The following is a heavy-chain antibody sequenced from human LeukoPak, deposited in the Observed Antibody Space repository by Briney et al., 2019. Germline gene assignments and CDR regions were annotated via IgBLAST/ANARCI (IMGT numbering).Heavy chain of an antibody. D-gene: IGHD3-22*01. CDR3: ARGYYYDSSGWAAFDI. CDR1: GGSISSSSYY. J-gene: IGHJ3*02. CDR2: IYYSGST. V-gene: IGHV4-39*07. Sequence: SETLSLTCTVSGGSISSSSYYWGWIRQPPGKGLEWIGSIYYSGSTYYNPSLKSRVTISVDTSKNQFSLKLSSVTAADTAVYYCARGYYYDSSGWAAFDIWGQGTMVTVSS.